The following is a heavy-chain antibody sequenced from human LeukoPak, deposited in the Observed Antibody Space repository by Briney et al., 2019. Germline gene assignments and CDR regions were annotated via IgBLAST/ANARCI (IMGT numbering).Heavy chain of an antibody. V-gene: IGHV3-9*02. CDR1: GFTSDDYA. J-gene: IGHJ3*02. CDR2: ISWNSGRI. D-gene: IGHD3-9*01. Sequence: GGSLRLSCAASGFTSDDYAMHWVRQAPGKGLEWVSGISWNSGRIAYADSVKGRFTISRDNAKNSLYLQMNSLRAEDTALYYCAKGGGIDILSSRDAFDIWGQGTMVTVSS. CDR3: AKGGGIDILSSRDAFDI.